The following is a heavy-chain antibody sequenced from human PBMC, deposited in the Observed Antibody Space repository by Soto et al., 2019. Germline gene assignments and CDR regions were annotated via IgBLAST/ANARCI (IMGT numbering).Heavy chain of an antibody. CDR3: ARVAGADGGWFDP. Sequence: SSVKVSCKASGGTFSSYSISWVRQAPGQGLEWMGGIIPIFGTANYAQKFQGRVTITADEPTSTAYMELSSLRSEDTAVYYCARVAGADGGWFDPWGQGTLVTVSS. J-gene: IGHJ5*02. D-gene: IGHD6-13*01. CDR2: IIPIFGTA. CDR1: GGTFSSYS. V-gene: IGHV1-69*13.